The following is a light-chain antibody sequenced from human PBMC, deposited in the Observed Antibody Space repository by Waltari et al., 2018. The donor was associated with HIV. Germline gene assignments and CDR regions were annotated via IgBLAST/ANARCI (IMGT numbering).Light chain of an antibody. CDR1: SSNIRSNT. CDR2: SKN. J-gene: IGLJ3*02. V-gene: IGLV1-44*01. Sequence: QSVLTPPPSASGTPGQRVTISCSVSSSNIRSNTVTWYQQLPGTAPTPRIYSKNPRPSGVPDRFSGSKSGTSASLAISGLQSEDEADYYCAAWDDSLNGWVFGGGTKLTVL. CDR3: AAWDDSLNGWV.